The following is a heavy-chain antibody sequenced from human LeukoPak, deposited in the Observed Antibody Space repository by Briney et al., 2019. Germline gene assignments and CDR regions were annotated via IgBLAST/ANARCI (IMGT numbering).Heavy chain of an antibody. CDR1: GFTFSSYW. J-gene: IGHJ4*02. D-gene: IGHD3-3*01. CDR2: IKQDGSEK. CDR3: AREGYDFWSGYLWTDH. V-gene: IGHV3-7*01. Sequence: PGGSLRLSCAASGFTFSSYWMSWVRQAPGKGLEWVANIKQDGSEKYYVDSAKGRFTISRDNAKNSLYLQMNSLRAEDTAMYYCAREGYDFWSGYLWTDHWGQGTLVTVSS.